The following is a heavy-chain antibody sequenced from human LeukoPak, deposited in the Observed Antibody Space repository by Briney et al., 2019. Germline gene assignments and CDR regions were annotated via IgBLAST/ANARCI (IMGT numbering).Heavy chain of an antibody. V-gene: IGHV4-4*07. CDR2: IYTSGGT. Sequence: PSETLSLTCTVSGGSISSYYWSWIRQPAGKGLEWIGRIYTSGGTNYNPSLKSRVTISVDKSKNQFSLRLISVTAADTAVYYCARDGYSGSYFEYYFDYWGQGTLVTVSS. D-gene: IGHD1-26*01. CDR1: GGSISSYY. J-gene: IGHJ4*02. CDR3: ARDGYSGSYFEYYFDY.